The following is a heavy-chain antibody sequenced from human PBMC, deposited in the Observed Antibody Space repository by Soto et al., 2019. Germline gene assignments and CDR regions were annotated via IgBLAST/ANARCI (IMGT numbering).Heavy chain of an antibody. Sequence: SETLSLTCTVSGGSINTYYWSWIRQPPGKGLEWIGYIYYSGSDSGSTNYIPSLKSRVTISVDTSKKQFSLRLTSVTAADTAVYFCTRGGGDFWGQGTLVTVSS. J-gene: IGHJ4*02. D-gene: IGHD6-25*01. CDR1: GGSINTYY. V-gene: IGHV4-59*01. CDR2: IYYSGSDSGST. CDR3: TRGGGDF.